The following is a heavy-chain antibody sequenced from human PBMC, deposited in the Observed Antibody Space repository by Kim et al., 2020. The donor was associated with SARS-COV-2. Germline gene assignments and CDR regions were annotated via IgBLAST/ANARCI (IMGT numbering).Heavy chain of an antibody. V-gene: IGHV1-46*01. J-gene: IGHJ4*02. Sequence: ASVKVSCKASGYTFSTYYIHWVRQAPGPGLEWLGIVNPSGGTTSYAQKFQDRVNLTRDTSTSTVYMELGSLTPDDTAVYYCARGGDSSSPEDYFDYWGQGTLVTVSS. CDR1: GYTFSTYY. D-gene: IGHD6-6*01. CDR2: VNPSGGTT. CDR3: ARGGDSSSPEDYFDY.